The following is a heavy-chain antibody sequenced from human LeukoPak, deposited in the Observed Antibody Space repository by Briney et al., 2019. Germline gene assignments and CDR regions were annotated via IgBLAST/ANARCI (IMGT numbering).Heavy chain of an antibody. CDR2: ISAYNGNT. V-gene: IGHV1-18*01. CDR1: GYTFTSYG. D-gene: IGHD6-6*01. CDR3: AGAARHHFDY. Sequence: ASVKVSCKTSGYTFTSYGISWVRQAPGQGLEWMGWISAYNGNTNYAQKFQGRVTITRNTSISTAYMELSSLRSEDTAVYYCAGAARHHFDYWGQGTLVTVSS. J-gene: IGHJ4*02.